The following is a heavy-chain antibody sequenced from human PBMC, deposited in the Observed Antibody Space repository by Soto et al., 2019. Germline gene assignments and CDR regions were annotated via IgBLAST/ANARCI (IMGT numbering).Heavy chain of an antibody. CDR3: ARDIKEENSR. CDR2: INSDGTTT. V-gene: IGHV3-74*01. CDR1: GFTFSSYW. J-gene: IGHJ3*01. Sequence: GGSLRLSCAASGFTFSSYWMHWVRQAPGKGLVWVSRINSDGTTTNYADSVRGRFTISRDNAKNTLYLQMNSLRAEDTAAYYCARDIKEENSRWGQGTMVTLAS.